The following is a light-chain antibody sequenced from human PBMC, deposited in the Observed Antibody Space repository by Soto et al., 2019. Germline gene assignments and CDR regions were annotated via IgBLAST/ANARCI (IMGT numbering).Light chain of an antibody. CDR3: SSYTSSSTYV. CDR2: EVS. Sequence: QSVLTQPASVSGSPGQSITISCTGTTSDVGGYNYVSWYQQHPGKVPKLLIHEVSNRPSGVSNRFSGSKSGNTASLTISGLQAEDEADYYCSSYTSSSTYVFGTGTKVNV. J-gene: IGLJ1*01. V-gene: IGLV2-14*01. CDR1: TSDVGGYNY.